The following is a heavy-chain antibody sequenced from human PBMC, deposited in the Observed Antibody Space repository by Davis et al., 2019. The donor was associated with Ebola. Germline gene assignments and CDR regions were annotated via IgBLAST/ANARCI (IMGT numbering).Heavy chain of an antibody. D-gene: IGHD3-16*02. Sequence: PGGSLRLSCVASGFTFSTYGMHWVRLAPGRGLEWVALISHNGNNKYYADFVKGRFTISRDNSKSTLYLQMDSLSTEDTAVYYCAKDPRRLYDYIWGSYRSYYFDNWGQGTLVTVSS. CDR1: GFTFSTYG. J-gene: IGHJ4*02. CDR2: ISHNGNNK. V-gene: IGHV3-30*18. CDR3: AKDPRRLYDYIWGSYRSYYFDN.